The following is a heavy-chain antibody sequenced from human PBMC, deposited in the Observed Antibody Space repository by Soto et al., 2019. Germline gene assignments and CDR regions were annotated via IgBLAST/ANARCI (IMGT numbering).Heavy chain of an antibody. CDR3: AGEGVTPSYYYYYGMDV. Sequence: QVQLQESGPGLVKPSETLSLTCTVSGGSISSYYWSWIRQPPGKGLEWIGYISYSGSTNYNSSLTSRVPISVDTSKNLFSLKLSSVTAADTAVYYCAGEGVTPSYYYYYGMDVWGQGTTVTVSS. D-gene: IGHD5-18*01. CDR1: GGSISSYY. J-gene: IGHJ6*02. V-gene: IGHV4-59*01. CDR2: ISYSGST.